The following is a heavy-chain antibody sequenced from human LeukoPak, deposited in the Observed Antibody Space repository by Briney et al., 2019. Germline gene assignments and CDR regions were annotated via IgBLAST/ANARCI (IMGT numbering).Heavy chain of an antibody. J-gene: IGHJ4*02. CDR3: AREGLRNVHNPLGY. CDR2: IKQSERT. Sequence: SETLSLTCAVYGGSLSGYYWTWIRQPPGKGLEWIGEIKQSERTNYNPSLKSRVAISIDTSKNQFSLKLTSVTAADTAVYYCAREGLRNVHNPLGYWGQGTLVTVPS. CDR1: GGSLSGYY. D-gene: IGHD5-24*01. V-gene: IGHV4-34*01.